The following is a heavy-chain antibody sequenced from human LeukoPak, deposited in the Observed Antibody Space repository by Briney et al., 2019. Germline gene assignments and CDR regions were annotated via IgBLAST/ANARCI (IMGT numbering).Heavy chain of an antibody. Sequence: PSETLSLTCTVSGGSVSSGSYYWSWMRQPPGKGREWIGYIYYSGSTNFNPSLKSRLTISVDTSKNQFSLKLSSVTAADTAVYYCARNPMVRGVMTDYWGQGTLVTVSS. CDR1: GGSVSSGSYY. D-gene: IGHD3-10*01. CDR3: ARNPMVRGVMTDY. V-gene: IGHV4-61*01. CDR2: IYYSGST. J-gene: IGHJ4*02.